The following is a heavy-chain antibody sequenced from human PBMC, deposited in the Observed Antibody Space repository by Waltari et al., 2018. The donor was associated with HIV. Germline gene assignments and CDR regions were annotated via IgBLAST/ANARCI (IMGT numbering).Heavy chain of an antibody. D-gene: IGHD2-15*01. V-gene: IGHV4-39*01. CDR2: IYYSGIT. Sequence: QLQLQQSGPGLVKPSETLSPICTVPGGPISTCVYSWGWIRQPPGTGLAWIGSIYYSGITYYNPSLKSRVTISADTSRNQFSLWMSSVTAADTAVYYCARRPYCSSASCYPSDARGAFDIWGQGTMVTVSS. CDR3: ARRPYCSSASCYPSDARGAFDI. J-gene: IGHJ3*02. CDR1: GGPISTCVYS.